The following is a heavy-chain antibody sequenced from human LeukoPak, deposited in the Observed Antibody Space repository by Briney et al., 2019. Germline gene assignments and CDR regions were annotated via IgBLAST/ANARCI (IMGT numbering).Heavy chain of an antibody. V-gene: IGHV1-18*01. CDR3: ARAQRPLGNSEVGPGAFDI. J-gene: IGHJ3*02. CDR2: ISAYNGHT. Sequence: GASAKVSCKASGYAFTSYGISWVRQAPGQGLEWMGWISAYNGHTNYAQKLQGRVLMSTETSTNTAYMDLRSLRSDDTAVYYCARAQRPLGNSEVGPGAFDIWGQGTMVTVSS. D-gene: IGHD1-7*01. CDR1: GYAFTSYG.